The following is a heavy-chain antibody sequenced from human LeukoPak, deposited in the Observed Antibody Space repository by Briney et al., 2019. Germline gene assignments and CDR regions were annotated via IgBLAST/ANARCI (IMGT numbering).Heavy chain of an antibody. V-gene: IGHV3-7*01. CDR2: IKQDGSER. D-gene: IGHD2-2*01. J-gene: IGHJ4*02. CDR3: ARHTRGYYSSTSCCLPFEY. Sequence: GGSLRLSCAASGFTFSSYWMSWVRQAPGKGLEWVANIKQDGSERYYVVSVKGRFTISRDNAKNSLYLQMNSLRVDDTAVYYSARHTRGYYSSTSCCLPFEYWGQGPLVTVSS. CDR1: GFTFSSYW.